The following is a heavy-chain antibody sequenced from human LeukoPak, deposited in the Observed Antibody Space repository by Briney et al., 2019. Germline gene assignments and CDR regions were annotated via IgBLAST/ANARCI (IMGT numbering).Heavy chain of an antibody. CDR1: GLTFRNYA. CDR3: AKGYGMDV. Sequence: GGSLRLSCAASGLTFRNYAMNGVRQAPGKGLEWVAFIRSDGDSSYHADSVKGRFTISRDNSKNTLSLQMNSLRADDTGVYYCAKGYGMDVWGQGTTVTVSS. V-gene: IGHV3-23*01. J-gene: IGHJ6*02. CDR2: IRSDGDSS.